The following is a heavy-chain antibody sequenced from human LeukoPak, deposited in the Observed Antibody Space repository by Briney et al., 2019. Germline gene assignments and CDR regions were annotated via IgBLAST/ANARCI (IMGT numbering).Heavy chain of an antibody. CDR3: AKDWGIHSSSWYYFDY. J-gene: IGHJ4*02. Sequence: GGSLRLSCAASGFTFSSYAMSWVRQAPGKGLEWVSAISGSGGSTYYADSVKGRFTLSRDNSKNTLYLQMNSLRAEDTAVYYCAKDWGIHSSSWYYFDYWGQGTLVTVSS. CDR1: GFTFSSYA. V-gene: IGHV3-23*01. CDR2: ISGSGGST. D-gene: IGHD6-13*01.